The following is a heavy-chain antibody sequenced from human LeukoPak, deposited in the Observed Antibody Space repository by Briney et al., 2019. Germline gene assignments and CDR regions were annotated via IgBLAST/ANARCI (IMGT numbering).Heavy chain of an antibody. Sequence: GGSLRLSCAASGFTFSSYWMYWVRQAPGKGLVWVSRISSDGITTNYAGAVKGRFTMSRDNAKNTLFLQMNTLRAEDTAVYYCVRDLGELPAYWGQGTLVTVSS. D-gene: IGHD1-26*01. V-gene: IGHV3-74*01. J-gene: IGHJ4*02. CDR1: GFTFSSYW. CDR2: ISSDGITT. CDR3: VRDLGELPAY.